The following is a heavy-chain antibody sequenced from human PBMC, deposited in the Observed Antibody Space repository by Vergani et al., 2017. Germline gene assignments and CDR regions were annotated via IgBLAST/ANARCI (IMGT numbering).Heavy chain of an antibody. J-gene: IGHJ4*02. CDR1: GFTFSSYG. CDR2: IWYDGSNK. CDR3: ARDSYPPTPDIVVVPALGY. V-gene: IGHV3-33*01. D-gene: IGHD2-2*01. Sequence: QVQLVESGGGVVQPGRSLRLSCAASGFTFSSYGMHWVRQAPGKGLEWVAVIWYDGSNKYYADSVKGRFTISRDNSKNTLYLQMNSLRAEDTAVYYCARDSYPPTPDIVVVPALGYWGQGTLVTVSS.